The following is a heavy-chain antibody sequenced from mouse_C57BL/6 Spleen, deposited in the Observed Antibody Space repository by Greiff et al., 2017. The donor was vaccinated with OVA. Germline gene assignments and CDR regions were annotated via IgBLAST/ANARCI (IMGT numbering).Heavy chain of an antibody. CDR2: IYPGSGST. V-gene: IGHV1-55*01. CDR3: ARGDYEGNYAMDY. CDR1: GYTFTSYW. D-gene: IGHD2-4*01. Sequence: QVQLQQPGAELVKPGASVKMSCKASGYTFTSYWITWVNQRPGQGLEWIGDIYPGSGSTNYNEKFKSKATLTVDTSSSTAYMQLSSLTSEDSAVDYCARGDYEGNYAMDYWGQGTSVTVSS. J-gene: IGHJ4*01.